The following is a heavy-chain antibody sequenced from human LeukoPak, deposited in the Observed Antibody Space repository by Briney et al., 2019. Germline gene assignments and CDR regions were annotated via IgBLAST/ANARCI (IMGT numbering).Heavy chain of an antibody. J-gene: IGHJ2*01. V-gene: IGHV4-34*01. Sequence: SETLSLTCVVYGESFSGYSWNWIRQPPGKGLEWIGEINQRRNTNYNPSLKSRVTISIDTSKNQFSLKLSSVTAADTAVYYCARHGWHAWYFDLWGRGTLVTVSS. CDR3: ARHGWHAWYFDL. CDR1: GESFSGYS. D-gene: IGHD6-19*01. CDR2: INQRRNT.